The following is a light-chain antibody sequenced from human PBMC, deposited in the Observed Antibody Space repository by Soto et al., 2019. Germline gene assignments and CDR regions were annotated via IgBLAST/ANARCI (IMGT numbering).Light chain of an antibody. Sequence: EMVMTQSPATLSVSPGERVTLSCRASESVHRNLAWYQQKPGQGPSLLIYYASTRATGFPDRFTGSGYGTEFTLTISSLQSEDFRLYHCQQYSTLPPTFGPATNAEIK. CDR1: ESVHRN. CDR3: QQYSTLPPT. V-gene: IGKV3-15*01. J-gene: IGKJ3*01. CDR2: YAS.